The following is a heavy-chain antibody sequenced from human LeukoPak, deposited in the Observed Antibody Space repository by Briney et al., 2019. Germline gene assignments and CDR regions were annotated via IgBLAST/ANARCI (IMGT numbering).Heavy chain of an antibody. CDR1: GGSISSAGYY. Sequence: PSETLSVTCTVSGGSISSAGYYWTWIRQHPGKGLEWIGYIYYSGSTYYSPSLKGRVTISLDTSKNQFSLNLSSVTAADTAVYYCAAYGLGSSRRFDAWSQGTLVTVSS. CDR2: IYYSGST. J-gene: IGHJ5*02. V-gene: IGHV4-31*03. D-gene: IGHD3-10*01. CDR3: AAYGLGSSRRFDA.